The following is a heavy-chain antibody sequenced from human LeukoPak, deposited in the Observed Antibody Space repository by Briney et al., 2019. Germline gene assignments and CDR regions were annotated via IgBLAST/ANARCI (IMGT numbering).Heavy chain of an antibody. CDR1: GYTFTTYY. CDR3: ASGRTANWFDP. D-gene: IGHD1/OR15-1a*01. CDR2: INPSGGST. V-gene: IGHV1-46*01. J-gene: IGHJ5*02. Sequence: GASVKVSCKASGYTFTTYYMHWVRQAPGQGLEWMGIINPSGGSTSYAQKFQGRVTMTRDTSTSTVYMELSSLRSEDTAVYYCASGRTANWFDPWGQGTLVTVSS.